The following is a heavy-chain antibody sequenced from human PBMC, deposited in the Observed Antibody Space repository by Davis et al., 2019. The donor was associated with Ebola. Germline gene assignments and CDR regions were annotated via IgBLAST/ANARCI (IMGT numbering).Heavy chain of an antibody. J-gene: IGHJ6*02. CDR3: ARGRFLEWVTRYYYYGMDV. D-gene: IGHD3-3*01. CDR2: IYYSGST. Sequence: MPSETLSLTCTVSGGSISSYYWSWIRQPPGKGLEWIGYIYYSGSTNYNPSLKSRVTISVDTSKNQFSLKLSSVTAADTAVYYCARGRFLEWVTRYYYYGMDVWGQGTTVTVSS. CDR1: GGSISSYY. V-gene: IGHV4-59*01.